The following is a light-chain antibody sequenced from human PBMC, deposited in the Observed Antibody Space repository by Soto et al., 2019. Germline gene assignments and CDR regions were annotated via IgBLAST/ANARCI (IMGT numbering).Light chain of an antibody. Sequence: QSALTQPASVSGSPGQSITISCTGTSSDVGGYNSVSWYQQHPGKAPKLVIYEVTNRPSGISNRFSGSKSGNTASLTISGLQAEDEADYYCSSYTSSGTRVFGTGTKVTVL. CDR2: EVT. CDR3: SSYTSSGTRV. J-gene: IGLJ1*01. V-gene: IGLV2-14*01. CDR1: SSDVGGYNS.